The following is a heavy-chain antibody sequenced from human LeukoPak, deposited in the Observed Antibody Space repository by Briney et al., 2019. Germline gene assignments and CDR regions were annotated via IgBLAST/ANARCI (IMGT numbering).Heavy chain of an antibody. V-gene: IGHV3-7*01. J-gene: IGHJ3*02. Sequence: GGSLRLSCAASGFTFSSYWMSWVRQAPRKGLEWVANMNQDGSEKYYVDSVKGRFTISRDNAKNSLYLQMNSLRAEDTAVYYCARDEGRSSSWEPDAFDIWGQGTMVTVSS. CDR3: ARDEGRSSSWEPDAFDI. CDR1: GFTFSSYW. CDR2: MNQDGSEK. D-gene: IGHD6-13*01.